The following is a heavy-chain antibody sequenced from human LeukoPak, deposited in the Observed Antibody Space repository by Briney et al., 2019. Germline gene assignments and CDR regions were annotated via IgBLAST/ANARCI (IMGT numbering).Heavy chain of an antibody. Sequence: PGGSLRLSCATSGFTFNIYWMQWVRQVPGKGLVWVSRIDSNGGGATYADSVKGRFTTSRDNGNNTMYLQMNGLRAEDTAIYYCARAKYSSRWSLDYWGQGALVTVSS. D-gene: IGHD6-13*01. CDR3: ARAKYSSRWSLDY. CDR2: IDSNGGGA. J-gene: IGHJ4*02. CDR1: GFTFNIYW. V-gene: IGHV3-74*03.